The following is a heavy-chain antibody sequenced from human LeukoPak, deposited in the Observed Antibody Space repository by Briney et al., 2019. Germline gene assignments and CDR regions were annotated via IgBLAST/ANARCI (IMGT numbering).Heavy chain of an antibody. Sequence: SDTLSLTCTVSGGSISSYYWSWIRQPPGKGLEWIGYIYYSGSTNYHPSHKSRVIISVDTSENQFSLKLSSVTAADAAVYYCARDYYESSGYLGFRFDPWGQGTLVTVSS. CDR2: IYYSGST. V-gene: IGHV4-59*01. CDR1: GGSISSYY. CDR3: ARDYYESSGYLGFRFDP. D-gene: IGHD3-22*01. J-gene: IGHJ5*02.